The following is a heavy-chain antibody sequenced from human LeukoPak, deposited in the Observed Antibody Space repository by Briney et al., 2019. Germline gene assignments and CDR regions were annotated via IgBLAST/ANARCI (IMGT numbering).Heavy chain of an antibody. V-gene: IGHV3-48*03. CDR1: GFTFSSYE. CDR2: ISSSGSTI. CDR3: ARVPYYYDSSGYYR. D-gene: IGHD3-22*01. Sequence: PGGSLRLSCAASGFTFSSYEMNWVRQAPGKGLEWVSYISSSGSTIYYADSVKGRFTISRDNAKSSLYLQMNSLRAEDTAVYYCARVPYYYDSSGYYRWGQGTLVTVSS. J-gene: IGHJ4*02.